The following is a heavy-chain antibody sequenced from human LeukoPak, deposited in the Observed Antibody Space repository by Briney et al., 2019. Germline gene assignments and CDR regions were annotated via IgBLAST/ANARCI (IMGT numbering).Heavy chain of an antibody. CDR2: INRDGSER. CDR1: ELTFSEHW. CDR3: ARDRTGHNPGDY. Sequence: GSLRLSCAASELTFSEHWMTWVRQAPGKGLEWVGNINRDGSERNYGDSVGRFTISRDNVKSLLFLQMNSLRAEDTAVYYCARDRTGHNPGDYWGQGTLVTVSA. J-gene: IGHJ4*02. V-gene: IGHV3-7*03. D-gene: IGHD5-24*01.